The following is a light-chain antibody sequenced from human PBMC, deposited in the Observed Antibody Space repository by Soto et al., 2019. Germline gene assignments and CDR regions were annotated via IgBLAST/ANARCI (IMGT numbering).Light chain of an antibody. CDR2: DVS. CDR1: SSDVGGYNY. CDR3: CSYAGSYTFEL. Sequence: QSALTQPRSVSGSPGQSVTISCTGTSSDVGGYNYVSWYQQHPGKAPKLMIYDVSKRPSGVPDRFSGSKSGNTASLTISGLQADDEADYYCCSYAGSYTFELFGGGTKLTVL. V-gene: IGLV2-11*01. J-gene: IGLJ2*01.